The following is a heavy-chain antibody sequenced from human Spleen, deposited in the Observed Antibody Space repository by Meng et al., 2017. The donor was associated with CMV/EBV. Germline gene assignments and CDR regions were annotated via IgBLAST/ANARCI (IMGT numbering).Heavy chain of an antibody. CDR3: ARDFDAGWLGY. J-gene: IGHJ4*02. Sequence: GGSLRLSCAASGLTFSAYWMSWVRQNPGRGLEWVANIKQDGSEKYYVDSVKGRFTIFRDNAKNSVYLQMNSLRVEDTAVYYCARDFDAGWLGYWGQGTLVTVSS. V-gene: IGHV3-7*01. D-gene: IGHD6-19*01. CDR2: IKQDGSEK. CDR1: GLTFSAYW.